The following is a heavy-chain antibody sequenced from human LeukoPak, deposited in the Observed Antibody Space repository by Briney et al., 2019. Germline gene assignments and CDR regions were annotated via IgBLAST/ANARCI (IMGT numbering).Heavy chain of an antibody. D-gene: IGHD3-22*01. CDR3: ARTPYYYDSSGYLSEYYFDY. Sequence: SETLSLTCTVSGGSISSSSYYWGWIRQPPGKGLEWIGSIYYSGSTYYNPSLKSRVTISVDTSKNQFSLKLSSVTAADTAVYYCARTPYYYDSSGYLSEYYFDYWGQGTLVTVSS. CDR1: GGSISSSSYY. CDR2: IYYSGST. V-gene: IGHV4-39*01. J-gene: IGHJ4*02.